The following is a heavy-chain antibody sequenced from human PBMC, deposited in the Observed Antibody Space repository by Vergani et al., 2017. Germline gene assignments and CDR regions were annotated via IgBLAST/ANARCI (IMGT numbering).Heavy chain of an antibody. J-gene: IGHJ4*02. Sequence: EVQLVESGGGLVQPGGSLRLSCAASGFTFSNYWMSWVRQAPGKGLEWMANINQDGSEKYYVDSVKGRFTISRDNAKNSLYLQMNNLRAEDMAVYYCARDSFLYLVVEDVNYWGQGTLVTVSS. D-gene: IGHD2-15*01. CDR2: INQDGSEK. CDR3: ARDSFLYLVVEDVNY. CDR1: GFTFSNYW. V-gene: IGHV3-7*01.